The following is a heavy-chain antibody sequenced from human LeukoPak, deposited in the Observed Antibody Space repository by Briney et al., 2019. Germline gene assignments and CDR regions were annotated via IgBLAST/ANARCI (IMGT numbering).Heavy chain of an antibody. D-gene: IGHD3-3*01. Sequence: ASVKVSCKASGYTFTSYGISWVRQAPGQGLEWMGWISAYNGNTNYAQKLQGRVTMTTDTSTSTAYMELRSLRSDDTAVYYCARRPSFFTIFEDGSWFDPWGQGTLVTVSS. J-gene: IGHJ5*02. V-gene: IGHV1-18*01. CDR2: ISAYNGNT. CDR1: GYTFTSYG. CDR3: ARRPSFFTIFEDGSWFDP.